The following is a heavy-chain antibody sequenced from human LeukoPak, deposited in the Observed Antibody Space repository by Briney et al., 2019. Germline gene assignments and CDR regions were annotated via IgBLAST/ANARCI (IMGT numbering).Heavy chain of an antibody. Sequence: AGGSLRLSCAASGFTFSSYEMNWVRQAPGKGLEWVSYISSSGSTIYYADSVKGRFTISRDNAKNSLYLQMNSLRAEDTAVYYCAREDYSSSWYRSYYYYGMDVWGQGTTVTVSS. J-gene: IGHJ6*02. V-gene: IGHV3-48*03. CDR3: AREDYSSSWYRSYYYYGMDV. CDR1: GFTFSSYE. D-gene: IGHD6-13*01. CDR2: ISSSGSTI.